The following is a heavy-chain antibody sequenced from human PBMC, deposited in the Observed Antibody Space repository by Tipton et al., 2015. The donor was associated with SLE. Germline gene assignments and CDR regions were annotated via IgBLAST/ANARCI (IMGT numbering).Heavy chain of an antibody. CDR3: ARVVYSFSDAFDS. D-gene: IGHD6-13*01. V-gene: IGHV4-4*07. Sequence: TLSLTCTVSGGSLSSYYWSWIRQPAGKELEWIGRVYASGSTEYNPSLKSRVTISVDPSKNQFSLRLTYLSAADTAVYYCARVVYSFSDAFDSWGQGTLVGVSP. CDR1: GGSLSSYY. CDR2: VYASGST. J-gene: IGHJ3*02.